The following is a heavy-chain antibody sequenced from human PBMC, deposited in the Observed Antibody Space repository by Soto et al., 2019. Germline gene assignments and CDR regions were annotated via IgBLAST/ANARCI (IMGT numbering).Heavy chain of an antibody. J-gene: IGHJ4*02. CDR1: GFTFSNYA. CDR2: ISSSGSTI. D-gene: IGHD3-3*01. V-gene: IGHV3-11*01. CDR3: ARIKRGITIFGVVIPPLDY. Sequence: GGSLRLSCAASGFTFSNYAMTWVRQAPGKGLEWVSYISSSGSTIYYADSVKGRFTISRDNAKNSLYLQMNSLRAEDTAVYYCARIKRGITIFGVVIPPLDYWGQGTLVTVSS.